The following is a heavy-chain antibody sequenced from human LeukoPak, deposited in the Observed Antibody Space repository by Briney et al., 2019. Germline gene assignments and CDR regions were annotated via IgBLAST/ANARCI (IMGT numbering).Heavy chain of an antibody. J-gene: IGHJ6*03. CDR3: ASDGYSSPSRGGYYYYYMDV. D-gene: IGHD6-13*01. V-gene: IGHV1-18*01. CDR1: GFTFTSYG. Sequence: ASVKVSCKTSGFTFTSYGITWVRQAPGQGLERMGWISAYNGKTDYAQKHQGRVTITTDESTSTAYMELSSLRSEDTAVYYCASDGYSSPSRGGYYYYYMDVWGKGTTVTVSS. CDR2: ISAYNGKT.